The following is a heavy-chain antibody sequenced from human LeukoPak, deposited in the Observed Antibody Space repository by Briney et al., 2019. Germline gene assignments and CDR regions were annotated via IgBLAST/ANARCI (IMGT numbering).Heavy chain of an antibody. D-gene: IGHD6-13*01. CDR2: IGTAGDS. CDR1: GFTFTNYD. J-gene: IGHJ2*01. CDR3: ARVRAAAGINWYFDL. Sequence: TGGSLRLSCAVSGFTFTNYDIHWVRQVTGKGLEWVSAIGTAGDSYYLGSVKSRFTISREDAKSSSYLQMNSLRAGDTAVYYCARVRAAAGINWYFDLWGRGTLVIVSS. V-gene: IGHV3-13*04.